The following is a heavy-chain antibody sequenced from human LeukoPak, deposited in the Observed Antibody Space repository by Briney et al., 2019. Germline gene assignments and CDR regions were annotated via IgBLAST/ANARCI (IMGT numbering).Heavy chain of an antibody. V-gene: IGHV3-30*03. CDR2: ISYDGSNK. CDR1: GFTFSSYG. Sequence: GGSLRLSCAASGFTFSSYGMHWVRQAPGKGLEWVAVISYDGSNKYYADSVKGRFTISRDNSKNTLYLQMNSLRAEDTAVYYCAGDSSPFTWGQGTQVTVSS. D-gene: IGHD6-6*01. CDR3: AGDSSPFT. J-gene: IGHJ5*02.